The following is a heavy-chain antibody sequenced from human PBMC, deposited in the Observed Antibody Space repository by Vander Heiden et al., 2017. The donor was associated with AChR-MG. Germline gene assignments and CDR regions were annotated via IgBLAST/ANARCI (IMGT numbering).Heavy chain of an antibody. Sequence: QVRLVESGGRVVQPGRSLRLSCVASGFTFSSHAMYWVRRAPGKGLEWVALLSYDGSDKYYADFVKGRFTISRDNSKNTLYLQMSSLRAEDAAMYFCARGGGRFYGVNYYYGVDVWGQGTTVTVSS. CDR3: ARGGGRFYGVNYYYGVDV. J-gene: IGHJ6*02. CDR2: LSYDGSDK. V-gene: IGHV3-30*04. CDR1: GFTFSSHA. D-gene: IGHD1-26*01.